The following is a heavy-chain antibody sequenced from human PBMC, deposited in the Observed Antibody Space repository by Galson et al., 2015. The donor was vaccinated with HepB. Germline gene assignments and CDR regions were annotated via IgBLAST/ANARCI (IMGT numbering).Heavy chain of an antibody. CDR1: GFTFSSYS. CDR3: APGTPLAVAPHYGMDV. D-gene: IGHD6-19*01. V-gene: IGHV3-21*01. CDR2: ISSSSSYI. J-gene: IGHJ6*02. Sequence: SLRLSCAASGFTFSSYSMNWVRQAPGKGLEWVSSISSSSSYIYYAGSVKGRFTISRDNAKNSLYLQMNSLRAEDTAVYYCAPGTPLAVAPHYGMDVWGQGTTVTVSS.